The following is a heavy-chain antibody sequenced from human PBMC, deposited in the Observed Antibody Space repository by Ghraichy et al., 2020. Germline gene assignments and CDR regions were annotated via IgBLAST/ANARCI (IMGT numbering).Heavy chain of an antibody. V-gene: IGHV3-15*01. D-gene: IGHD6-13*01. CDR1: GFTFSNAW. Sequence: GGSLRLSCAASGFTFSNAWMSWVRQAPGKGLEWVGRIKSKTDGGTTDYAAPVNGRFTISRDDSKNTLYLQMNSLKTEDTAVYYCTTGYSSSWRRYYYYGMDVWGQGTTVTVSS. CDR3: TTGYSSSWRRYYYYGMDV. J-gene: IGHJ6*02. CDR2: IKSKTDGGTT.